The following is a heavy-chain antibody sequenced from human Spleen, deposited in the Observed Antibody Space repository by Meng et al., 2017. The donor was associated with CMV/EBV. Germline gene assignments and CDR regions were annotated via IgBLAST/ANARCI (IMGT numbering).Heavy chain of an antibody. CDR2: LYSGGST. J-gene: IGHJ4*02. D-gene: IGHD1-26*01. CDR1: GFTVNNNC. Sequence: GESLKISCAASGFTVNNNCMSWVRQAPGKGLEWVSTLYSGGSTYYADSVKGQFTISRDNSKNTLYLQMNSLRAKDTAVYYCARHRSGGDSEFDYWGQGALVTVSS. V-gene: IGHV3-66*04. CDR3: ARHRSGGDSEFDY.